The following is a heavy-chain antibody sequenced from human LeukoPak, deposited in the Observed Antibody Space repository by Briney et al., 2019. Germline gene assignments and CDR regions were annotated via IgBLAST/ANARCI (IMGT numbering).Heavy chain of an antibody. CDR2: INPNSGGT. CDR3: ARAKVDKVNGDYKPFDY. CDR1: GYTFTGYY. J-gene: IGHJ4*02. D-gene: IGHD4-11*01. V-gene: IGHV1-2*02. Sequence: GASVKVSCKASGYTFTGYYMHWVRQAPGQGLEWMGWINPNSGGTNYAQKFQGRVTMTRDTSISTAYMELSRLRSDDTAVYYCARAKVDKVNGDYKPFDYWGQGTLVTVSS.